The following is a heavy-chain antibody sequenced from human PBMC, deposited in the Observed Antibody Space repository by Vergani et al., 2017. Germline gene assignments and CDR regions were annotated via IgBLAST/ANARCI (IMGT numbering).Heavy chain of an antibody. CDR3: ARRGDFWSGYKFDY. Sequence: QVQLQQWGAGLLKPSETLSLTCAVYGGSFSGYYWSWIRQPPGKGLEWIGEINHSGSTNYNPSLKSRVPISVDTSKNQFSLKLSSVTAADTAVYYCARRGDFWSGYKFDYLGQGTLVTVSS. CDR2: INHSGST. J-gene: IGHJ4*02. D-gene: IGHD3-3*01. CDR1: GGSFSGYY. V-gene: IGHV4-34*01.